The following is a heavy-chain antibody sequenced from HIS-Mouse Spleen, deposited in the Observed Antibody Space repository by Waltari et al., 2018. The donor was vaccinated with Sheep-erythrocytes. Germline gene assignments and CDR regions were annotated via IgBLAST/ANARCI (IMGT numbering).Heavy chain of an antibody. CDR2: ISSSSSYI. CDR1: GFTFSSYS. CDR3: ARDAPHGDPFDY. Sequence: EVQLVESGGGLVKPGGSLRLSCAASGFTFSSYSMNWVRQAPGEGLEWVLSISSSSSYIYYADSVNGRFTISRDNAKNSLYLQMNSLRAEDTAVYYCARDAPHGDPFDYWGQGTLVTVSS. J-gene: IGHJ4*02. V-gene: IGHV3-21*01. D-gene: IGHD7-27*01.